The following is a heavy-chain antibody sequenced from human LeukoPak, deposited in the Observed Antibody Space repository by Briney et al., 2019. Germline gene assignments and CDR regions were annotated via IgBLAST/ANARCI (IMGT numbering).Heavy chain of an antibody. D-gene: IGHD6-13*01. CDR1: GFTFSGYW. CDR2: VNSDGSRT. CDR3: TRSPYSSSWTFEY. V-gene: IGHV3-74*01. J-gene: IGHJ4*02. Sequence: GWSLRLSCAASGFTFSGYWIHWVRQAPVKGLEWVSRVNSDGSRTDYADSVKGRFTISRDNAKNTLFLHMHSLRPEDTAVYYCTRSPYSSSWTFEYWGQGTLVSVPS.